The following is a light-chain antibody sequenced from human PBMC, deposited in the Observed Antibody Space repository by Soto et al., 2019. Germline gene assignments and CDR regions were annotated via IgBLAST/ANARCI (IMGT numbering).Light chain of an antibody. Sequence: DLPISPSPSPLFASVGDRSTITFPASQSISSYLNWYQQKPGKAPKLLISGASTLQSGVPSRFSGSGSGTEFTLTISSLQPEDFATYSCQQLHSWGVTFGGGTKVDIK. V-gene: IGKV1-9*01. CDR1: QSISSY. CDR2: GAS. J-gene: IGKJ4*01. CDR3: QQLHSWGVT.